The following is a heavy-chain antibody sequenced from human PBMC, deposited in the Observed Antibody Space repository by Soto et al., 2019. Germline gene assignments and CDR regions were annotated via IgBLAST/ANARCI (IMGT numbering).Heavy chain of an antibody. CDR2: IWYDGSNK. D-gene: IGHD3-10*01. V-gene: IGHV3-33*01. CDR3: ARDRTYGSGSYCY. CDR1: GFTISSYG. J-gene: IGHJ4*02. Sequence: QVQLVESGGGVVQPGRSLRLSCAESGFTISSYGMHWVRQAPGKGREWVGVIWYDGSNKYYADSVKGRFTFSRDNSKNTLYLQMNSLRAEDTAVYYCARDRTYGSGSYCYWGQGTLVTVFS.